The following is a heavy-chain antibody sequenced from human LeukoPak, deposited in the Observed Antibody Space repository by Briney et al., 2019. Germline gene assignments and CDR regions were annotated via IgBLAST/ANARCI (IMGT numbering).Heavy chain of an antibody. J-gene: IGHJ6*03. V-gene: IGHV3-53*01. Sequence: TGGSLRLSCAASGFTVSSNYMSWVRQAPGKGLEWVSVIYSGGSTYYADSVKGRFTISRDNSKNTLYLQMNSLRAEDTAVYYCARGAAAGTWPYYYYYMDVWGKGTTVTISS. D-gene: IGHD6-13*01. CDR3: ARGAAAGTWPYYYYYMDV. CDR2: IYSGGST. CDR1: GFTVSSNY.